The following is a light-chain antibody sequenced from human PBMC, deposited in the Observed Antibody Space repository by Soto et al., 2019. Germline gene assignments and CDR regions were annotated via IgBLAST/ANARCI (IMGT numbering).Light chain of an antibody. CDR3: QQLNSYPWT. CDR2: DAS. V-gene: IGKV1-9*01. CDR1: QGISSY. Sequence: DIQLTQSPSFLSASVGDRVTITCRASQGISSYLAWYQQKPGKAPKVLIFDASSLESGVPSRFSGSGSATEFTLTISSLQPEDFATYSCQQLNSYPWTFGQGTKVDIK. J-gene: IGKJ1*01.